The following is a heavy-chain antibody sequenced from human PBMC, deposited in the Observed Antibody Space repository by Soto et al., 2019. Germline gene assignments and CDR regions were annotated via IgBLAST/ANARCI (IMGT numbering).Heavy chain of an antibody. D-gene: IGHD6-19*01. V-gene: IGHV4-39*01. CDR1: GGSISSFTYY. CDR2: MFYSGTT. J-gene: IGHJ6*02. CDR3: YVSSSHWLAEFELDG. Sequence: QLQLHESGPGLVKPSETLSLSYTVSGGSISSFTYYWGWIRQPPGKGLEWIGSMFYSGTTYYNPSLKGRVTISVDTSKNQLSLRLTSVTAADTAVYFPYVSSSHWLAEFELDGGGQGTTVTVSS.